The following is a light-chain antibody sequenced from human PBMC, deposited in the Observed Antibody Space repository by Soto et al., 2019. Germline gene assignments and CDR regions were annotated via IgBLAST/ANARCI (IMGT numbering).Light chain of an antibody. Sequence: DIQMTQSPSTLSGSVGDRVTITCRASQTISSWLAWYQQKPGKAPKLLIYKASTLKSGVPSRFSGSGSGTEFTFTISSLQPDDFATYYCQRYNSYSEAFGQGTKVELK. CDR2: KAS. V-gene: IGKV1-5*03. CDR3: QRYNSYSEA. J-gene: IGKJ1*01. CDR1: QTISSW.